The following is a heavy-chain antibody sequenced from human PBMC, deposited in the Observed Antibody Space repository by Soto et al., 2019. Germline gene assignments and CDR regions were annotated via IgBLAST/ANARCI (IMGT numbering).Heavy chain of an antibody. V-gene: IGHV3-48*03. D-gene: IGHD5-18*01. CDR2: ISLSGSTI. Sequence: GGSLRLSCAASGFAFSNYEMNWVRQAPGKGLEWVSYISLSGSTIDYADSVKGRFTISRDYAKKSLYLQMDSLRSEDTSLYYCAKDFSYGLVTPAGKHYFSYGLDFWGPGPPITVSS. CDR1: GFAFSNYE. CDR3: AKDFSYGLVTPAGKHYFSYGLDF. J-gene: IGHJ6*02.